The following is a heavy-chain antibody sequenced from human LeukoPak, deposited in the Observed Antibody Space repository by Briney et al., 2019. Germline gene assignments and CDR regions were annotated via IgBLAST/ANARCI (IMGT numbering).Heavy chain of an antibody. CDR3: ARGLMTTMVTPGY. V-gene: IGHV4-39*02. Sequence: SETLSLTCSVSGGSISNGAYYWVWIRQPPGKGLEWIGSICYSGSTFYNSSLKSRVTIAVDTSKNHFSLKLSSVTAADTAVYYCARGLMTTMVTPGYWGQGTLVTVSS. CDR2: ICYSGST. CDR1: GGSISNGAYY. D-gene: IGHD4-23*01. J-gene: IGHJ4*02.